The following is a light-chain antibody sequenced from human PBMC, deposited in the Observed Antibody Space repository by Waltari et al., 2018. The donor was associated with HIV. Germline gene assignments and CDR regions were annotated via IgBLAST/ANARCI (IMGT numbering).Light chain of an antibody. J-gene: IGKJ4*01. CDR2: WAS. V-gene: IGKV4-1*01. CDR3: QQYYNTPLT. CDR1: QSVLYSSNNKNY. Sequence: DIVMTQSPDSLAVSLGERATLNCKSSQSVLYSSNNKNYLAWYQQKLGQPPKLLIYWASTRESGVPDRFSGSGSGTDFTLTISSLQAEDVAVYYCQQYYNTPLTFGGGTKVEIK.